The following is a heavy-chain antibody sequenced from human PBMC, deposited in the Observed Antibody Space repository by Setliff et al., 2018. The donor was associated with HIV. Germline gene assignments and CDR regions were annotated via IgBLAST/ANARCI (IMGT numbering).Heavy chain of an antibody. V-gene: IGHV4-39*02. CDR2: THYTGNT. Sequence: SETLSLTCTVSGASISTTTYYWGWIRQPPGKGLEWIGSTHYTGNTYNTPSLKSRLTISVDASKNQISLKLTSVTAADTAIYFCAREGDGIDYWGQGILVTVSS. J-gene: IGHJ4*02. D-gene: IGHD2-21*02. CDR3: AREGDGIDY. CDR1: GASISTTTYY.